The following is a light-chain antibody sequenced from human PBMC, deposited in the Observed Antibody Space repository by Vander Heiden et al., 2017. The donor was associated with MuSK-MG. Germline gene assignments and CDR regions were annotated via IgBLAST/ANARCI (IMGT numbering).Light chain of an antibody. Sequence: IVLTQSPATLSLSPGERATLSCRASQSVHSYVAWYQQKPGQAPRLLIYDASNRATVIPIRFSGSGSGTDFTLTISGLEPEDSAVYYCQQRSTLFGQGTKLEIK. CDR2: DAS. V-gene: IGKV3-11*01. CDR1: QSVHSY. CDR3: QQRSTL. J-gene: IGKJ2*01.